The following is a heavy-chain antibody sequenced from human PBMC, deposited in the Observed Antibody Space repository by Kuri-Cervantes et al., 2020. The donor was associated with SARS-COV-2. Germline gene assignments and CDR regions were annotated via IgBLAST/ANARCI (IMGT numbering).Heavy chain of an antibody. V-gene: IGHV3-74*01. J-gene: IGHJ4*02. CDR2: INSDGSNR. D-gene: IGHD3-22*01. Sequence: GGSLRLSCAASGFTFSTYWMHWVRQAPGKGLVWVSRINSDGSNRSYADSVKGRFTISRDNAKNTLFLQMNSLRAEDTAVYYCARDPITMRVLDYWGQGTLVTVSS. CDR3: ARDPITMRVLDY. CDR1: GFTFSTYW.